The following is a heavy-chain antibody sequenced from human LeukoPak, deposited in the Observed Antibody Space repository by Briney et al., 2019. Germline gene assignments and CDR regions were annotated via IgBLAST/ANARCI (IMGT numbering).Heavy chain of an antibody. CDR1: GGSISSSSYY. D-gene: IGHD6-19*01. CDR2: IYYSGST. J-gene: IGHJ4*02. CDR3: AREGQQWLPGDY. V-gene: IGHV4-39*07. Sequence: SETLSLTCTVSGGSISSSSYYWGWIRQPPGKGLEWIGSIYYSGSTYYNPSLKSRVTISVDTPKNQFSLKLSSVTAADTAVYYCAREGQQWLPGDYWGQGTLVTVSS.